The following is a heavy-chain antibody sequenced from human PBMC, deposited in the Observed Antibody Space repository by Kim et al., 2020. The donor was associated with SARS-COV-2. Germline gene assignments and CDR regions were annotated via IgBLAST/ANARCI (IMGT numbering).Heavy chain of an antibody. D-gene: IGHD3-22*01. Sequence: YYSTSLKTRLTISKDTSKNQVVLTMTNMDPVDTATYYCARQPKVSGSFDYWGQGTLVTVSS. CDR3: ARQPKVSGSFDY. V-gene: IGHV2-70*01. J-gene: IGHJ4*02.